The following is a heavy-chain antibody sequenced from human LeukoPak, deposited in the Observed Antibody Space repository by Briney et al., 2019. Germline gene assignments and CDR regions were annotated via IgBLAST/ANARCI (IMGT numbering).Heavy chain of an antibody. CDR3: TKDGGFCSGGSCYSGGTNYFFDN. CDR1: GFTFTTYR. Sequence: GGSLRLSCAASGFTFTTYRMEWVRQAPGKGLEWVSSISSSSSYTYYADSVRGRFTISRDNAKNSLYLQMNSLRAEDTALYYCTKDGGFCSGGSCYSGGTNYFFDNWGQGTLVTVSS. V-gene: IGHV3-21*04. D-gene: IGHD2-15*01. J-gene: IGHJ4*02. CDR2: ISSSSSYT.